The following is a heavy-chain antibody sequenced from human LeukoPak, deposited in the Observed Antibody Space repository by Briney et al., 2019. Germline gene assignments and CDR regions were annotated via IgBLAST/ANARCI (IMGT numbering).Heavy chain of an antibody. Sequence: GGSLRLSCAASGFTFSSYSMNWVRQAPGKGLEWVSYISSTGTTIFYTDSVKGRFTVSRDSGKNSLYLLMDSLRADDTGVYYCARESQYDDFDYWGQGTLVTVSS. D-gene: IGHD1-1*01. V-gene: IGHV3-48*04. J-gene: IGHJ4*02. CDR3: ARESQYDDFDY. CDR1: GFTFSSYS. CDR2: ISSTGTTI.